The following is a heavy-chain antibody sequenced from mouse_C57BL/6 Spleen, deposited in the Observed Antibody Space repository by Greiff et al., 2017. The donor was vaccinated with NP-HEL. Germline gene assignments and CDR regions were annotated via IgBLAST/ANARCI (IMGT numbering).Heavy chain of an antibody. V-gene: IGHV1-26*01. J-gene: IGHJ4*01. CDR2: INPNNGGT. Sequence: VQLQQSGPELVKPGASVKISCKASGYTFTDYYMNWVKQSHGKSLEWIGDINPNNGGTSYNQKFKGKATLTVDKSSSTAYMELRSLTSEDSAVYYCARSSGYLYYYARDYWGQGTSVTVSS. CDR1: GYTFTDYY. CDR3: ARSSGYLYYYARDY. D-gene: IGHD3-2*02.